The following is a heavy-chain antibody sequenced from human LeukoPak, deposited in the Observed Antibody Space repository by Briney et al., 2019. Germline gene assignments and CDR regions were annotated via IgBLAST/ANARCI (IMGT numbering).Heavy chain of an antibody. CDR3: ARETAYYYGMDV. J-gene: IGHJ6*02. CDR2: ISRSTSSI. CDR1: GFTFSSYA. Sequence: PGGSLRLSCAASGFTFSSYAMSWVRQAPGKGLEWVSYISRSTSSIYYADSVKGRFTISRDNAKNSLYLQMNSLRADDTAVYYCARETAYYYGMDVWGQGTTVTVSS. V-gene: IGHV3-48*01. D-gene: IGHD5-18*01.